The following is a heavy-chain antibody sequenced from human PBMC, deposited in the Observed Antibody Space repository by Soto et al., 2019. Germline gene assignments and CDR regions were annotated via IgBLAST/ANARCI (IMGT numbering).Heavy chain of an antibody. CDR3: ARLRKAAAGTSPGFDP. D-gene: IGHD6-13*01. CDR1: GGSISSSSYY. J-gene: IGHJ5*02. Sequence: SETLSLTCTVSGGSISSSSYYWGWIRQPPGKGLGWIGSIYYSGSTYYNPSLKSRVTISVDTSKNQFSLKLSSVTAADTAVYYCARLRKAAAGTSPGFDPWGQGTLVTVSS. V-gene: IGHV4-39*01. CDR2: IYYSGST.